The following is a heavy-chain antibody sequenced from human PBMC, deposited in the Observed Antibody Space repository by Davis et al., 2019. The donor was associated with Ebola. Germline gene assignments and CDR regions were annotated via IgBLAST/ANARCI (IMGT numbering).Heavy chain of an antibody. Sequence: GESLKISCKGSGYSFTSYWIGWVRQMPGKGLEWMGRIDPSDSYTNYSPSFQGHVTISADKSISTAYLQWSSLKASDTAMYYCARLAGRNCISTSCYSYWGQGTLVTVSS. J-gene: IGHJ4*02. V-gene: IGHV5-10-1*01. CDR2: IDPSDSYT. CDR3: ARLAGRNCISTSCYSY. D-gene: IGHD2-2*02. CDR1: GYSFTSYW.